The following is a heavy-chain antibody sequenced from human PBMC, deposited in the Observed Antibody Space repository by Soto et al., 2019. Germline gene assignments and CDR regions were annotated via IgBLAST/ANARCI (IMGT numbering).Heavy chain of an antibody. Sequence: SETLSLTCTVSGGSISSGPYSWCWIRQPPGEGLEWIGTFYYSESTYYNPSLESRVTISVDTSKNQFSLKVSSVTVADTAVYYCARLGGYCSSTSCYGYYGMDVWGQGTTVTVSS. V-gene: IGHV4-39*01. CDR2: FYYSEST. J-gene: IGHJ6*02. CDR3: ARLGGYCSSTSCYGYYGMDV. D-gene: IGHD2-2*01. CDR1: GGSISSGPYS.